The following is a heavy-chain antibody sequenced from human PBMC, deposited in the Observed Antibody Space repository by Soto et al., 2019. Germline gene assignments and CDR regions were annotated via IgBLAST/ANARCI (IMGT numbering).Heavy chain of an antibody. D-gene: IGHD2-2*01. Sequence: QVQLVESGGGVVQPGRSLRLSCAASGFTFSSYGMHWVRQAPGKGLEWVAVISYDGSNEYYADSVKGRFTISRDNSKNTLYLQMNSLRAEDTAVYYCAKDPSVVPAAGYDYWGQGTLVTVSS. CDR1: GFTFSSYG. J-gene: IGHJ4*02. V-gene: IGHV3-30*18. CDR2: ISYDGSNE. CDR3: AKDPSVVPAAGYDY.